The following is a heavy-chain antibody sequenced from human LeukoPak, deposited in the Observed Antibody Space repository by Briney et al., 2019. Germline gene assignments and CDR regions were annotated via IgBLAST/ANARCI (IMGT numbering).Heavy chain of an antibody. CDR3: ARENDYGDYLDAFEI. D-gene: IGHD4-17*01. CDR2: IYPGDSDT. V-gene: IGHV5-51*01. CDR1: GYSFRTYW. J-gene: IGHJ3*02. Sequence: GESLKISCKGSGYSFRTYWIAWVRQMPGKGLEWMGIIYPGDSDTRYSPSFQGHVTISADKSISTAYLQWSSLEASDTAMYYCARENDYGDYLDAFEIWGQGTMVTVSS.